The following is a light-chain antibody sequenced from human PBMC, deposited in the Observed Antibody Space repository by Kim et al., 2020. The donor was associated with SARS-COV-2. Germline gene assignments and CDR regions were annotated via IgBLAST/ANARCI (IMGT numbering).Light chain of an antibody. J-gene: IGLJ2*01. V-gene: IGLV3-1*01. CDR3: QAWDSSTVV. CDR1: NLGDKS. CDR2: EDI. Sequence: SVSPGQTAIITCSGNNLGDKSVCWYQQRPGQSPLLVIYEDIKRPSGIPERVSGSNSGNTATLTISGTQAMDEADYYCQAWDSSTVVFGRGTKLTVL.